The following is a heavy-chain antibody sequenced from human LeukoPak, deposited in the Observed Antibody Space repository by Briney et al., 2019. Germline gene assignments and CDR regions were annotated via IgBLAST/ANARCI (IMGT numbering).Heavy chain of an antibody. CDR3: TTDDGAPLRRSGYSY. D-gene: IGHD3-3*01. CDR2: IQSKAEGETT. V-gene: IGHV3-15*07. Sequence: GGSLRLSCAASGFTFSNAWMNWVRQAPGKGLEWVGRIQSKAEGETTDYAAAVKGRFSISRDDSKNTLYLQMNSPKTEDTAVYYCTTDDGAPLRRSGYSYWGQGTLATVSS. CDR1: GFTFSNAW. J-gene: IGHJ4*02.